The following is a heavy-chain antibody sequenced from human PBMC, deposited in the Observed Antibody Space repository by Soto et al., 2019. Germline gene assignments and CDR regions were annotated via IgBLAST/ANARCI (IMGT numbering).Heavy chain of an antibody. CDR1: GFTFSSYA. D-gene: IGHD2-2*01. J-gene: IGHJ3*01. CDR2: ISGSGGST. CDR3: ARYCSITSCHYPRAFDV. V-gene: IGHV3-23*01. Sequence: GGSLRLSCAASGFTFSSYAMSWVRQAPGKGLEWVSAISGSGGSTYYADSVKGRFTISRDNSKNTLYLQMNSLRAEDTAVYYCARYCSITSCHYPRAFDVWGQGTKVTVSS.